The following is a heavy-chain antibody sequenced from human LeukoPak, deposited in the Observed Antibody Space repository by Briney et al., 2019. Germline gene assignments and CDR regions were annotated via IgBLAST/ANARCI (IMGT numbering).Heavy chain of an antibody. V-gene: IGHV1-2*02. CDR1: GYTFTGYY. Sequence: ALVKVSCKASGYTFTGYYMHWVRQAPGQGLEWMGWINPNSGGTNYAQKFQGRVTMTRDTSISTAYMELSRLRSDDTAVYYCAREGGGDSSGYYHSYYYYMDVWGKGTTVTVSS. D-gene: IGHD3-22*01. J-gene: IGHJ6*03. CDR2: INPNSGGT. CDR3: AREGGGDSSGYYHSYYYYMDV.